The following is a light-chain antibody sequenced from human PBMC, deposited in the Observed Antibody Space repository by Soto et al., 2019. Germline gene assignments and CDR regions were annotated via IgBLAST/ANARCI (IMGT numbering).Light chain of an antibody. CDR2: DVT. Sequence: QSALTQPASVSGSPGQSITISCTGTGSDVGGYNYVSWYQQHPGKAPKLVIYDVTNRPSGVSNRFSGSKSGNTASLTISGLQAEDEADYYCTSYTRSRTYVFGTRTKLTVL. CDR3: TSYTRSRTYV. V-gene: IGLV2-14*03. J-gene: IGLJ1*01. CDR1: GSDVGGYNY.